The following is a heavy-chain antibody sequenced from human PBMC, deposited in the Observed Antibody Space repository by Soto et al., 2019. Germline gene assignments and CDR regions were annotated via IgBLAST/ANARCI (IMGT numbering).Heavy chain of an antibody. CDR2: TYYKSKWYT. CDR3: ARDRWGRGWRGTDSFDS. V-gene: IGHV6-1*01. J-gene: IGHJ3*02. Sequence: SQTLSLTCAISGDSVSSNSAAWNWIRQSPSRGLEWLGRTYYKSKWYTDYAVSVKSRITINPDTSKNQFSLQLNSVTPEDTAVYYCARDRWGRGWRGTDSFDSWGQGTRVTVSS. CDR1: GDSVSSNSAA. D-gene: IGHD6-19*01.